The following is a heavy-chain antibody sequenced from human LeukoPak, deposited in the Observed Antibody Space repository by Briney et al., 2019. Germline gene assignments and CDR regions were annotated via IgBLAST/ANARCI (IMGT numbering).Heavy chain of an antibody. V-gene: IGHV1-3*01. J-gene: IGHJ4*02. CDR3: ASEVLLWFGELPDY. CDR2: INAGNGNT. Sequence: GASVRVSCTASGYTFTSYAMHWVRQAPGQRLEWMGWINAGNGNTKYSQTFKGRVTITRDTSASTAYMELSSLRSEDTAVYYCASEVLLWFGELPDYWGQGTLVTVSS. D-gene: IGHD3-10*01. CDR1: GYTFTSYA.